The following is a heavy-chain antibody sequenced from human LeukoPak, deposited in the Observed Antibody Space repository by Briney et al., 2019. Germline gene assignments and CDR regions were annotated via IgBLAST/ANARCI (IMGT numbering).Heavy chain of an antibody. V-gene: IGHV1-69*04. J-gene: IGHJ4*02. CDR2: IIPILGIA. Sequence: ASVKVSCKASGGTFSSYAISWVRQAPGQGLEWMGRIIPILGIANYAQKFQGRVTITADKSTSTAYMELSSLRSEDTAVYYCARDQAVAGTGFDYWGQGTLVTVSS. CDR3: ARDQAVAGTGFDY. D-gene: IGHD6-19*01. CDR1: GGTFSSYA.